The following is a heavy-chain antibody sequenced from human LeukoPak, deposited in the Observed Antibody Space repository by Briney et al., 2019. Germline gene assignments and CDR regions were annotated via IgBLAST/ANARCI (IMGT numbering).Heavy chain of an antibody. V-gene: IGHV3-74*01. CDR1: AWTYSREW. CDR2: VISDGGST. D-gene: IGHD6-19*01. J-gene: IGHJ3*02. CDR3: ARSSGRSPFDM. Sequence: GGALRLFCAACAWTYSREWMYWVCQGPGTGMVWVSRVISDGGSTNYADSVKGRFTISRDNAKNTLYLQMNSLRADDTAVYYCARSSGRSPFDMWGQGTMVTVSS.